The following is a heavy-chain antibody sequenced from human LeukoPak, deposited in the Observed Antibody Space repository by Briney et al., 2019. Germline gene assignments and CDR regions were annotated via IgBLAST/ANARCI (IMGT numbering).Heavy chain of an antibody. D-gene: IGHD4-17*01. V-gene: IGHV4-59*12. CDR1: GGSISSYY. J-gene: IGHJ5*02. CDR2: IYYSGST. Sequence: SETLSLTCTVSGGSISSYYWSWIRQPPGKGLEWIGYIYYSGSTNYNPSLKSRVTISVDTSKNQFSLKLSSVTAADTAVYYCVRGTVTTRRWFDPWGQGTLVTVSS. CDR3: VRGTVTTRRWFDP.